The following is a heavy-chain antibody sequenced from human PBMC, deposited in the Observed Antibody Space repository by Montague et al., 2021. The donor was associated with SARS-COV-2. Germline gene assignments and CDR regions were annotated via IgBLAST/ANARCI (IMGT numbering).Heavy chain of an antibody. CDR3: ATGGYCSSTRCYGGYY. V-gene: IGHV3-23*03. Sequence: SLKLSCAASGFTFSSYAMSWVRQAPGKGLEWVSVIYSGGSSTYYADSVKGRFTISRDNSKNTLYLQMNSLRAEDTAVYYCATGGYCSSTRCYGGYYWGQGTLVTVSS. J-gene: IGHJ4*02. CDR1: GFTFSSYA. CDR2: IYSGGSST. D-gene: IGHD2-2*01.